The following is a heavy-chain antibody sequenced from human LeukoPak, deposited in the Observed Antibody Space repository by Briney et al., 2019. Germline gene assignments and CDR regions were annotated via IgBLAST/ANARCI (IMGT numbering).Heavy chain of an antibody. V-gene: IGHV1-8*03. J-gene: IGHJ4*02. Sequence: ASVKVSCKASVYTFTSYDINWVRPATGQGLEWMGWMNLNSGSTGYAQKFQGRVTITRNSSISTAYMELSGLRSEDTAVYYCARGRSTGYPYYFEYWGQGTLVTVSS. CDR1: VYTFTSYD. CDR2: MNLNSGST. D-gene: IGHD5-12*01. CDR3: ARGRSTGYPYYFEY.